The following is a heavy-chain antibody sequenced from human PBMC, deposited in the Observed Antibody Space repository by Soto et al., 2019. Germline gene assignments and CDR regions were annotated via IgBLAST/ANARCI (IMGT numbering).Heavy chain of an antibody. CDR3: ARDSLWGAENS. D-gene: IGHD2-21*01. Sequence: QVQLVQSGAEVKKPGASVKVSCKASGYTFTSYYMHWVRQAPGQGLEWMGIINPSGGSTSYAQKFQGRVNMTRDTSTSTGYMELSSLRSEDTAVYYCARDSLWGAENSWCQGTLVTVSS. CDR1: GYTFTSYY. V-gene: IGHV1-46*01. CDR2: INPSGGST. J-gene: IGHJ4*02.